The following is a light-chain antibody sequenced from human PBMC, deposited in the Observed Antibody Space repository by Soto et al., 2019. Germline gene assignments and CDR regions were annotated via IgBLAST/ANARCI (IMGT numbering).Light chain of an antibody. CDR1: SSDVGGYNY. CDR3: SSYTSSNIDYV. CDR2: EVS. J-gene: IGLJ1*01. Sequence: QSALTQPASVSGSPGQSITISCTGTSSDVGGYNYVSWYQQHPGKAPKLMIYEVSNRPSGVSNRFSASKSGNTASLTISGLQAEDDADYYCSSYTSSNIDYVFGTGTKVTVL. V-gene: IGLV2-14*01.